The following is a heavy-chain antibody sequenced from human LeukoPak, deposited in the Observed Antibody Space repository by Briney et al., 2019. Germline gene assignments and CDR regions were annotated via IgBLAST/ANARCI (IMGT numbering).Heavy chain of an antibody. Sequence: SETLSLTCTVSGGSISSYYWGWIRQPPGKGLEWIGSIDYSGSTYYNPSLKSRVTISVDTSKNQFSLKLSSVTAADTAVYYCARLNWNYYFDYWGQGTLVTVSS. CDR3: ARLNWNYYFDY. CDR2: IDYSGST. CDR1: GGSISSYY. V-gene: IGHV4-39*01. J-gene: IGHJ4*02. D-gene: IGHD1-7*01.